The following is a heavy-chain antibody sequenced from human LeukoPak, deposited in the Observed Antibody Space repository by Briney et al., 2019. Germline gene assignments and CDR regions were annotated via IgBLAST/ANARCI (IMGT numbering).Heavy chain of an antibody. Sequence: ASVKVSCKASGYTFTSHGISWVRQAPGQGLEWMGWISTYIGNTNYAQKLQGRVTMTRDTSISTAYMELSRLRSDDTAVYYCARDQGRRVWYNWNYGEDAFDIWGQGTMVTVSS. CDR3: ARDQGRRVWYNWNYGEDAFDI. D-gene: IGHD1-7*01. CDR1: GYTFTSHG. V-gene: IGHV1-18*01. J-gene: IGHJ3*02. CDR2: ISTYIGNT.